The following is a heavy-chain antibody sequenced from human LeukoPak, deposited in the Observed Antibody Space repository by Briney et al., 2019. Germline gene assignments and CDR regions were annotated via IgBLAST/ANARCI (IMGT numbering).Heavy chain of an antibody. CDR1: GYTFTSYG. D-gene: IGHD4/OR15-4a*01. CDR2: ISAYNGNT. V-gene: IGHV1-18*01. CDR3: ARDMVPVRGLPYGMDV. J-gene: IGHJ6*02. Sequence: GASVKVSCKASGYTFTSYGISWVRQAPGQGLEWMGWISAYNGNTNYAQKLQGRVTMTTDTSTSTAYMELRSLRSDDTAVYYCARDMVPVRGLPYGMDVWGQGTTVTVSS.